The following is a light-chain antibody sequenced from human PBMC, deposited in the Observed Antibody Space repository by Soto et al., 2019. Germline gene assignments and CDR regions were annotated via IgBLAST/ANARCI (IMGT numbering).Light chain of an antibody. J-gene: IGKJ5*01. CDR2: GAS. Sequence: GWTHSPGTLSLSPGEIATLSCRASQSVSSSYLAWYQQKPGQAPRLLIYGASRRDTGIPDRFSGSGSGTDFTLTISRLQPEDFAVYYCQQYNNWPITFGQGTRLAIK. CDR3: QQYNNWPIT. CDR1: QSVSSSY. V-gene: IGKV3-20*01.